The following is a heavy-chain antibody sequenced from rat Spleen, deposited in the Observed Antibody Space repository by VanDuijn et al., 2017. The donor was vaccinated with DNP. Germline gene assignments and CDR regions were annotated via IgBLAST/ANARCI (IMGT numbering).Heavy chain of an antibody. J-gene: IGHJ3*01. CDR3: ATHRLADISSWDWFAY. Sequence: EVQLVESGGGLVQPGRSLKLSCAASGFTFSKYGMAWVRQAPTQGLEWVASISTSGGNSYYRDSVKGRFSLSRENGKRTLYLQMDSLRAEDTATYYCATHRLADISSWDWFAYWGQGTLVTVSS. V-gene: IGHV5S13*01. D-gene: IGHD1-2*01. CDR2: ISTSGGNS. CDR1: GFTFSKYG.